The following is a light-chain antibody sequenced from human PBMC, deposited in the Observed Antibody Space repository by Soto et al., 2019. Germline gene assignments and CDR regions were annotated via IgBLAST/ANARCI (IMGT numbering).Light chain of an antibody. CDR2: GAS. CDR3: QQYGSSLTWT. V-gene: IGKV3-20*01. CDR1: QSVSSSY. J-gene: IGKJ1*01. Sequence: EIVLTQSPGTLSLSPGERATLSCRASQSVSSSYLDWYQQKPGQAPRLLIYGASSRATGIPDRFSGSGSGTDFTLTISRLEPEDFAVHYYQQYGSSLTWTFGQGTKVEIK.